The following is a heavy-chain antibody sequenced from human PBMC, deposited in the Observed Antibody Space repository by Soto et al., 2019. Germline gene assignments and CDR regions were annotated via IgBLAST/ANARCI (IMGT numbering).Heavy chain of an antibody. CDR3: ARLVVVVTRYLDD. J-gene: IGHJ4*02. CDR1: GYSFTNYW. D-gene: IGHD2-15*01. CDR2: IYPGDSDT. V-gene: IGHV5-51*01. Sequence: ESLKISCKGSGYSFTNYWIGWVRQMPGKGLEWMGIIYPGDSDTRYSPSFQGQVTISADKSISTAYLQWSSLKASDTAMYYCARLVVVVTRYLDDWGQGALVTVSS.